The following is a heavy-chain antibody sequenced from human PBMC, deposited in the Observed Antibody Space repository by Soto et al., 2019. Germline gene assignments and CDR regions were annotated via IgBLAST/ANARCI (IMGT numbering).Heavy chain of an antibody. V-gene: IGHV4-59*08. Sequence: SVTKTVSCGSSRDYDWSWILQPPGKGLEWIGYIYYSGSTNYNPSLKSRVTISVDTSKNQFSLKLSSVPAADTAVYYCARQTGDLVVVRAALGGYYTDVLGKGTTVTVSS. CDR2: IYYSGST. CDR1: CGSSRDYD. J-gene: IGHJ6*03. CDR3: ARQTGDLVVVRAALGGYYTDV. D-gene: IGHD2-2*01.